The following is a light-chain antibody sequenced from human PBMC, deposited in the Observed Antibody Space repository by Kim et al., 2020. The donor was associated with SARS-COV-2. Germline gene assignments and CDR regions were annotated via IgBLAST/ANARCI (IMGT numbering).Light chain of an antibody. CDR3: QAWDRGTVL. CDR2: QDN. J-gene: IGLJ2*01. Sequence: SVSPGQTATVTCSGDKLGDRYGSWYQQRPGQSPVLVIYQDNKRPSGIPERFSGSNSGNTATLTISGTQAMDEADYYCQAWDRGTVLFGGGTQLTVL. CDR1: KLGDRY. V-gene: IGLV3-1*01.